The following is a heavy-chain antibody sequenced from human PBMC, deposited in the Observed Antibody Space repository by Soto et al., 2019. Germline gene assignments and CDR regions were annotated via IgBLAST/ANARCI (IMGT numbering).Heavy chain of an antibody. Sequence: QVQLVQSGAEVKKPGSSVKVSCKASGGTFSSYTISWVRQAPGQGLEWMGRIIPILGIANYAQKFQGRVTITADKSTSTAYMELSSLRSEDTAVYYCARAPKRGTYYDILTGPTYGMDVWGQGTTVTVSS. CDR3: ARAPKRGTYYDILTGPTYGMDV. CDR2: IIPILGIA. CDR1: GGTFSSYT. D-gene: IGHD3-9*01. V-gene: IGHV1-69*02. J-gene: IGHJ6*02.